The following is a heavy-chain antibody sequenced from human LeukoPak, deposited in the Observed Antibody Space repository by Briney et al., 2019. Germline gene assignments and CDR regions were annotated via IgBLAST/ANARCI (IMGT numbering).Heavy chain of an antibody. CDR1: GGSFSGYY. CDR3: ARRSGRGYERIDY. V-gene: IGHV4-34*01. J-gene: IGHJ4*02. CDR2: INHSGSA. D-gene: IGHD5-12*01. Sequence: PSETLSLTCAVYGGSFSGYYWSWIRQPPGKGLEWIGEINHSGSANYNPSLKSRVTISVDTSENQFSLKLSSVTAADTAVYYCARRSGRGYERIDYWGQGTLVTVSS.